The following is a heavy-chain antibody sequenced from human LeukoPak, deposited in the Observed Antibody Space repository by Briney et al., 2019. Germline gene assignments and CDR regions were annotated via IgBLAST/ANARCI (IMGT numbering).Heavy chain of an antibody. J-gene: IGHJ4*02. CDR3: ATSLQDIVVVPAILDY. CDR1: GGTFSSYA. Sequence: GASVKVSCKASGGTFSSYAISWVRQAPGQGLEWMGRIIPIFGIANYAQKFQGRVTITADKSTSTACMELSSLRSEDTAVYYCATSLQDIVVVPAILDYWGQGTLVTVSS. CDR2: IIPIFGIA. D-gene: IGHD2-2*01. V-gene: IGHV1-69*04.